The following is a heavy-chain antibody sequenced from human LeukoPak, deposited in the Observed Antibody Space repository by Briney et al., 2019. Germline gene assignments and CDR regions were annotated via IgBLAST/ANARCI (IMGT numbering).Heavy chain of an antibody. CDR2: IYYSGST. J-gene: IGHJ4*02. Sequence: PSETLSLTCTVSGGSISSSSYYWGWIRQPPGKGLEWIGSIYYSGSTNYNPSLKSRGTISVDTSKNQFSLKLTSVTAADTAMYYCARVRCISASSGGSCYPHSDYWGQGTLVTVSS. CDR3: ARVRCISASSGGSCYPHSDY. D-gene: IGHD2-15*01. V-gene: IGHV4-39*07. CDR1: GGSISSSSYY.